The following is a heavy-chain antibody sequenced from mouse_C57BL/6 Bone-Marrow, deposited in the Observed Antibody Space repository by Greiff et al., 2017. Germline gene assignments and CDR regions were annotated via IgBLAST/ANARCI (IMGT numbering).Heavy chain of an antibody. CDR1: GYTFTSYW. D-gene: IGHD1-1*01. CDR2: IHPSDSDT. CDR3: AMQDYCGSSPYYFDD. J-gene: IGHJ2*01. V-gene: IGHV1-74*01. Sequence: VQLQQSGPELVKPGASVKVSCKASGYTFTSYWMHWVKQRPGQGLEWIGRIHPSDSDTNYNQKFKGKATLTVDKSSSTAYMQLSILTSEDSAVYYWAMQDYCGSSPYYFDDWGQGTTLTVSS.